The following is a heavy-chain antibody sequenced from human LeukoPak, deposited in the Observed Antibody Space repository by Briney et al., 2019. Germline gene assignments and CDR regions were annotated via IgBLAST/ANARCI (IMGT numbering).Heavy chain of an antibody. Sequence: ASVKVSCKASGYTFTGYYMHWVRQAPGQGLEWMGWINPNSGGTNYAQKFQGRVTMTRDTSISTAYMELSRLRSDDTAVYYCARGGRGIQLWPEEYFDYWGQGTLDTVSS. V-gene: IGHV1-2*02. D-gene: IGHD5-18*01. CDR1: GYTFTGYY. CDR2: INPNSGGT. J-gene: IGHJ4*02. CDR3: ARGGRGIQLWPEEYFDY.